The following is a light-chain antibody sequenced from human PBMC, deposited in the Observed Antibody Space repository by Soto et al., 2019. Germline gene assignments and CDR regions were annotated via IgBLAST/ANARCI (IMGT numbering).Light chain of an antibody. CDR2: HAY. V-gene: IGKV1-5*01. CDR3: QQRSNWPPT. Sequence: DIQRTQSPSTLSGSVGDRFTITGGASQTISSWLAWYQQKPGKARKLLIYHAYNLQSGVTSRFSGSGSGTDFTLTISSLEPEDFAVYYCQQRSNWPPTVGPVTKVEIK. J-gene: IGKJ1*01. CDR1: QTISSW.